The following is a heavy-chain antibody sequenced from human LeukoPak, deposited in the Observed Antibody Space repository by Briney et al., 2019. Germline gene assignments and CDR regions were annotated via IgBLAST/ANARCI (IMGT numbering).Heavy chain of an antibody. J-gene: IGHJ4*02. Sequence: PSETLSLTCTVSGGSISSSSYYWVWIRQPSGKGLEWIGNIFYSGSTYYNPSLKSRVAISVDMSKNQFSLKLSSVTAADTAVYYCARRQGSSIYIDYWGQGTLVTVSS. V-gene: IGHV4-39*01. CDR2: IFYSGST. CDR3: ARRQGSSIYIDY. CDR1: GGSISSSSYY. D-gene: IGHD6-13*01.